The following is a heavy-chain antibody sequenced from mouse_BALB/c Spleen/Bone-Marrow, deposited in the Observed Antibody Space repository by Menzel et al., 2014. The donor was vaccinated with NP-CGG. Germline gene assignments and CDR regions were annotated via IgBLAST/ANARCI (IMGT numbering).Heavy chain of an antibody. V-gene: IGHV14-3*02. J-gene: IGHJ1*01. Sequence: VQLKESGAELVKPGASVKLSCTASGFNIKDTYMHWVKQRPEQGLEWIGRIDPANGNTKYDPKLQGRATITADTSSSTAYLQLSSLTSEDTAVYYCANYDYGWYFDVWGAGTTVTVSS. CDR3: ANYDYGWYFDV. D-gene: IGHD2-4*01. CDR1: GFNIKDTY. CDR2: IDPANGNT.